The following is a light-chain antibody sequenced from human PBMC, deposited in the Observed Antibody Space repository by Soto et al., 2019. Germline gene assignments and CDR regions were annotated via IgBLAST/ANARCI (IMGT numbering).Light chain of an antibody. V-gene: IGKV2-28*01. CDR3: MQALQTPLT. CDR2: LGS. CDR1: QSLLHSNGYNS. Sequence: DIVMTQSPLSLPVTPGEPASISCRSSQSLLHSNGYNSLDWYLQKPGQSPQLLIYLGSNRASGVPDRFSGSGSGTDFTLKISRVEAEDVGVYYCMQALQTPLTFGGVTKVEIK. J-gene: IGKJ4*01.